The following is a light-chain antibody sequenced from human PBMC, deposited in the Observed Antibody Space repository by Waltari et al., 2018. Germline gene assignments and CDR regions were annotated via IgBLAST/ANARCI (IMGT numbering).Light chain of an antibody. CDR3: QMYVRLPVT. CDR2: GAS. CDR1: QSVGRA. V-gene: IGKV3-20*01. J-gene: IGKJ1*01. Sequence: EIVLTQSPGTLALSPGERATLSCRASQSVGRALAWYQQKPGQAPSLLISGASSRATGISDKFSGSGSGTAFSLTISRVEPEDCAVYFCQMYVRLPVTFGQGTKVEVK.